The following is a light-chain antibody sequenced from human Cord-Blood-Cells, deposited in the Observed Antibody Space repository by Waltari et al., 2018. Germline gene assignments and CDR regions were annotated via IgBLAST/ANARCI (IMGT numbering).Light chain of an antibody. CDR1: SSGVGGYNY. CDR2: DVS. Sequence: QSALTQPRSVSGSPGQSVTISCTGTSSGVGGYNYVSWYQQHPGQAPKLMIYDVSKRPSGVPDRFSGSKSGNTASLTISGLQAEYEADYYCCSYAGSYTLVFGGGTKLTVL. V-gene: IGLV2-11*01. CDR3: CSYAGSYTLV. J-gene: IGLJ3*02.